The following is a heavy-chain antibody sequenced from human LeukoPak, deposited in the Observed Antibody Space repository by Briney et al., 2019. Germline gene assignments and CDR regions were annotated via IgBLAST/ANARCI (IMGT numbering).Heavy chain of an antibody. CDR3: ARRGYCSVDDCFPFDY. J-gene: IGHJ4*02. Sequence: GGSLRLSCAASGFTFSSNSMSWVRQAPGKGLEWVSYISGNSVTICYADSVKGRFTISRDNAKNSLFLQMNSLTDEDTALYYCARRGYCSVDDCFPFDYWGQGSLVTVSS. CDR1: GFTFSSNS. V-gene: IGHV3-48*02. CDR2: ISGNSVTI. D-gene: IGHD2-15*01.